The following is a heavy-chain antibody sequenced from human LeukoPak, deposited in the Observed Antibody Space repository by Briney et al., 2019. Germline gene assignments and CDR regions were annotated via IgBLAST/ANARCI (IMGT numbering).Heavy chain of an antibody. CDR3: ARGRSSIAPDY. CDR2: ISAYNGNT. V-gene: IGHV1-18*01. J-gene: IGHJ4*02. Sequence: ASVKVSCKASGGTFSTYAISWVRQAPGQGLEWMGWISAYNGNTNYAQKLQGRVTMTTDTSTSTAYMELRSLRSDDTAVYYCARGRSSIAPDYWGQGTLVTVSS. CDR1: GGTFSTYA. D-gene: IGHD6-6*01.